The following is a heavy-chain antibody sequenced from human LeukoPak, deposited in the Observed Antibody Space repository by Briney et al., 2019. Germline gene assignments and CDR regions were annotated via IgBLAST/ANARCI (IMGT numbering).Heavy chain of an antibody. J-gene: IGHJ6*02. CDR2: VYYSGST. CDR1: GGSISSYY. V-gene: IGHV4-59*08. Sequence: NPSETLSLTCTVSGGSISSYYWSWIRQPPGKGLEWIAYVYYSGSTDYNPSLKSRVTISVDTSKNQFSLMLTSVTAADTAVYYCARLQTYCYFGMDVWGQGTTVTVSS. CDR3: ARLQTYCYFGMDV.